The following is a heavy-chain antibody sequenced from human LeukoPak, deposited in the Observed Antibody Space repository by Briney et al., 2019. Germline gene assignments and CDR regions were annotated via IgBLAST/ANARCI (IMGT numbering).Heavy chain of an antibody. CDR3: ARVENYYGSGSYYNRPYYFDY. CDR2: IYHSGST. Sequence: SGTLSLTCAVSGGSISSSNWWSWVRQPPGKGLEWIGEIYHSGSTNYNPSLKSRVTISVDKSKNQFSLKLSSVTAADTAVYYCARVENYYGSGSYYNRPYYFDYWGQGTLVTVSS. V-gene: IGHV4-4*02. D-gene: IGHD3-10*01. CDR1: GGSISSSNW. J-gene: IGHJ4*02.